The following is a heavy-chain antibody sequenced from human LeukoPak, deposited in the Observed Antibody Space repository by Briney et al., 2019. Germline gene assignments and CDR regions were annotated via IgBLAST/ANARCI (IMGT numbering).Heavy chain of an antibody. CDR1: GFTFSSYW. Sequence: GGSLRLSCAASGFTFSSYWMSWVRQAPGKGLEWVANINRDGSEKYYVDSVKGRFTISRDNAKNSLYLQMNSLRAEDTAVYYCARGSPSYDSSGYYHGYYYYYYMDVWGKGTTVTVSS. J-gene: IGHJ6*03. D-gene: IGHD3-22*01. CDR3: ARGSPSYDSSGYYHGYYYYYYMDV. CDR2: INRDGSEK. V-gene: IGHV3-7*01.